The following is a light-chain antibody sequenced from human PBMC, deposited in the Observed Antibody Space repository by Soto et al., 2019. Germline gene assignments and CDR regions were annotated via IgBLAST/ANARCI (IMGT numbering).Light chain of an antibody. Sequence: EIVLTQSPATLSVCPGERATLSCRASQNILSNLAWYQQKPGQAPRLLIYGASNRATGIPDRLSGSGSGTDFTLTISRLEPEDFAVYYCQQYGSSGTFGQGTKVDIK. CDR1: QNILSN. CDR3: QQYGSSGT. J-gene: IGKJ1*01. CDR2: GAS. V-gene: IGKV3-20*01.